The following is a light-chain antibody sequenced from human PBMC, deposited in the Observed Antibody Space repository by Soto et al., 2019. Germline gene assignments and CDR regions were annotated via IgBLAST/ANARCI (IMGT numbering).Light chain of an antibody. J-gene: IGLJ1*01. CDR2: INN. V-gene: IGLV1-44*01. CDR3: AAWDDSLNGYV. Sequence: QSVLTQPPSASGTPGQRGTISCSGSSSNIGSNTVNWFQHLPGTAPKLLIYINNQRPSGVPDRFSGSKSGTSAYLAISGLQSEDEADYYCAAWDDSLNGYVFGTGTKVTVL. CDR1: SSNIGSNT.